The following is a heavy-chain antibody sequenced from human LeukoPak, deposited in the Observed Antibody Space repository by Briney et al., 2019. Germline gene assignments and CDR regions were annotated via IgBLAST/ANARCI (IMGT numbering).Heavy chain of an antibody. V-gene: IGHV1-3*03. CDR2: INAGNGNT. Sequence: ASVKVSCKASGYTFTSYAMHWVRQAPGQRLEWMGWINAGNGNTKYSQEFQGRVTITRDTSASTAYMELSSLRSEDMAVYYCARGDYYYYYMDVWGKGTTATVSS. J-gene: IGHJ6*03. D-gene: IGHD3-10*01. CDR1: GYTFTSYA. CDR3: ARGDYYYYYMDV.